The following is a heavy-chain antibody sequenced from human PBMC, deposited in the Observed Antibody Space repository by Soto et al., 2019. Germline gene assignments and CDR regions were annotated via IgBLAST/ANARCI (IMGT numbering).Heavy chain of an antibody. CDR3: ARVVKAGDYGDYGRYYFDY. D-gene: IGHD4-17*01. CDR2: ISAYSGNT. CDR1: GYTFTTYG. Sequence: QVQLVQSGAEVKKPGASVKVSCKASGYTFTTYGITWVRQAPGQGLEWMGCISAYSGNTNYAQKLQGRLPVTTDTSTNTAYMDLRSLRSDDTAVYYCARVVKAGDYGDYGRYYFDYWGHGTLVTVSS. V-gene: IGHV1-18*04. J-gene: IGHJ4*01.